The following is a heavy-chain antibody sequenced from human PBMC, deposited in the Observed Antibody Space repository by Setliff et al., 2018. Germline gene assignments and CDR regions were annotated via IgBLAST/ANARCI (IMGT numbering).Heavy chain of an antibody. V-gene: IGHV4-4*07. CDR3: ARMSGFQYIDV. CDR2: IYTDGST. Sequence: SETLSLTCTVSGGSLGTYNYWSWIRQPAGKGLEWIGQIYTDGSTNYNPSLRSRVTISVDKSNNQFSLKLSSVTAADTAVYFCARMSGFQYIDVWDKGTTVTVSS. CDR1: GGSLGTYNY. D-gene: IGHD3-3*01. J-gene: IGHJ6*03.